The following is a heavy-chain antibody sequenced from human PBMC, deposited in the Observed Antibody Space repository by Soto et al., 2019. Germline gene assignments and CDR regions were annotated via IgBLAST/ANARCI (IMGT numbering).Heavy chain of an antibody. Sequence: GASVKVSCKASGYTFTGYYMHWVRQAPGQGLEWMGWINPNSGGTNYAQKFQGWVTMTRDTSISTAYMELSSLRSEDTAVYYCALPVVVVAATAADAFDIWGQGTMVTVSS. CDR1: GYTFTGYY. V-gene: IGHV1-2*04. CDR2: INPNSGGT. D-gene: IGHD2-15*01. J-gene: IGHJ3*02. CDR3: ALPVVVVAATAADAFDI.